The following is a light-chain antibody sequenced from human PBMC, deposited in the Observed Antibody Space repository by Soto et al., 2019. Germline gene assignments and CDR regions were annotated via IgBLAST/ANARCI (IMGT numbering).Light chain of an antibody. V-gene: IGLV2-14*03. CDR1: RSDIGAYNF. Sequence: QSALTQPASVSGSPGQSITISCTGTRSDIGAYNFVSWYQQHPGEVPKLILYDVNVRPSGVSNRFSGSKSGNTASLTISGHQDDDEADYYCTSGTTSTTMIFGGGTKLTVL. CDR3: TSGTTSTTMI. CDR2: DVN. J-gene: IGLJ2*01.